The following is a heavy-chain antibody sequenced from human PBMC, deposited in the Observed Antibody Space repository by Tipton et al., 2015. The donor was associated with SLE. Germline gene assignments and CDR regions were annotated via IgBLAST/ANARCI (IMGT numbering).Heavy chain of an antibody. CDR3: ARYTSEYGSGKPIDY. J-gene: IGHJ4*02. D-gene: IGHD3-10*01. V-gene: IGHV4-39*01. CDR2: FYYSGST. CDR1: GGSLSSSSCY. Sequence: TLSLSCTVSGGSLSSSSCYWASLRQPPGKRLEWIGSFYYSGSTHYTPSPKSRVTISVDTSKNQFSLKLSSVTAADTAVYYCARYTSEYGSGKPIDYWGQGTLVTVSS.